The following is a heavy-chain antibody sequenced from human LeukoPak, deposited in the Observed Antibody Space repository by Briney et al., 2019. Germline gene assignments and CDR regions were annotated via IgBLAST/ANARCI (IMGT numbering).Heavy chain of an antibody. Sequence: GGSLRLSCAASGISFSNYAMSWVRQAPARGPEWVSSIRGNSETFYADSVKGRFTLSRDDSRNTVYLQLSNLRVEDTAIYYCAKANWVSNADAVWWGQGTQVTVSS. CDR2: IRGNSET. J-gene: IGHJ4*02. CDR3: AKANWVSNADAVW. D-gene: IGHD1-1*01. V-gene: IGHV3-23*01. CDR1: GISFSNYA.